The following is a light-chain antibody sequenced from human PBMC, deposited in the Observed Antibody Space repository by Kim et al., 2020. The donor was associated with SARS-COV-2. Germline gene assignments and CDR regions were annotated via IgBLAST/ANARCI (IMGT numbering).Light chain of an antibody. V-gene: IGLV3-1*01. J-gene: IGLJ1*01. CDR2: EDT. CDR3: QAWDSSTAV. CDR1: KLGNKY. Sequence: SVFTGQTASISYSGDKLGNKYAYWYQQKPGQSPVVVIYEDTKRPSGIPERFSGSNSGNTATLTISGTQAMDEADYYCQAWDSSTAVFGTGTKVTVL.